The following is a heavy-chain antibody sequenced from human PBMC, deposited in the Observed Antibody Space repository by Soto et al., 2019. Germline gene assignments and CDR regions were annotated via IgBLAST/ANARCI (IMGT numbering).Heavy chain of an antibody. CDR3: ARGSTTEKVDS. V-gene: IGHV4-4*02. CDR2: IHNSGSP. CDR1: GGSISSSNW. Sequence: SETLSLTCAVSGGSISSSNWWSWVRQPPGKGLEWIGHIHNSGSPYNNPSLKSRVTISADTSKNQFSLKLTSVTAADTAVYYCARGSTTEKVDSWGQGTLVTVSS. D-gene: IGHD4-17*01. J-gene: IGHJ4*02.